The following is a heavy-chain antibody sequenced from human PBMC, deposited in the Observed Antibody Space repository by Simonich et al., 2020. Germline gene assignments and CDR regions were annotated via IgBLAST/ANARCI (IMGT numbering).Heavy chain of an antibody. CDR3: ARDGLGTAYYYYMDV. D-gene: IGHD7-27*01. Sequence: EVQLVESGGGLVQPGGSLRLSCAASGFTFSSYWLSWFRQGPGKGLEWGANKKQEGSEKYYVDSVKGGFTISRYNAKNSLYLQMNSLRAEDTAVYYCARDGLGTAYYYYMDVWGKGTTVTVSS. J-gene: IGHJ6*03. CDR2: KKQEGSEK. CDR1: GFTFSSYW. V-gene: IGHV3-7*01.